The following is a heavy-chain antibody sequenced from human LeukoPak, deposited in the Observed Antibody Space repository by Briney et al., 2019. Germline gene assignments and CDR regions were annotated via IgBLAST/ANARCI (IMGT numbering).Heavy chain of an antibody. Sequence: GGSLRLSCAASGFTFSDYYMNWIRQAPGKGLEWVSYITPSGSNTYYADSMRGRFTISRDNAKNSLYLQMNGLRAEDTAVYYCARPTGGGTGWDYWGQGSLVTVSS. J-gene: IGHJ4*02. CDR1: GFTFSDYY. D-gene: IGHD2-15*01. CDR3: ARPTGGGTGWDY. CDR2: ITPSGSNT. V-gene: IGHV3-11*01.